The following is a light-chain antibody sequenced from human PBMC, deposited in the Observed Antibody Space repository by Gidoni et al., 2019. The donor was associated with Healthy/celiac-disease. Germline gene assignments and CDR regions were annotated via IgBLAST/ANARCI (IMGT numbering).Light chain of an antibody. CDR3: ATWDSSLSAAV. CDR1: SSNVGKNV. J-gene: IGLJ1*01. CDR2: ETN. V-gene: IGLV1-51*01. Sequence: QSVLTQPPSVSAAPGQKATISGAGSSSNVGKNVGSWYQQLPGAAPNLLIYETNKRPSGIPDRFSGSRSGTSATLDITGLQTGAVADYYCATWDSSLSAAVFGTGTKVTVL.